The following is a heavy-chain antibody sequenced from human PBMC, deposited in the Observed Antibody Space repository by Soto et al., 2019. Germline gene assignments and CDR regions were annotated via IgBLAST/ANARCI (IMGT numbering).Heavy chain of an antibody. CDR2: ISAYNGNT. Sequence: GXSEKVSFKASGYTFTSYGISWVRQAPGQGLEWMGWISAYNGNTNYAQKLQGRVTMTTDTSTSKAYMELRSLRSDDTAVYYCARVAMIVVVINWFDPWGQGTLVSVSS. CDR1: GYTFTSYG. CDR3: ARVAMIVVVINWFDP. J-gene: IGHJ5*02. V-gene: IGHV1-18*01. D-gene: IGHD3-22*01.